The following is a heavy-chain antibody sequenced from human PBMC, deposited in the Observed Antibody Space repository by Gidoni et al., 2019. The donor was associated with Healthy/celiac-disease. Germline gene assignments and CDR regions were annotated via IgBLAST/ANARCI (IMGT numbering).Heavy chain of an antibody. CDR2: IYYSGST. V-gene: IGHV4-59*08. J-gene: IGHJ3*02. CDR3: ARPGGSGAFDI. CDR1: GGSISSYY. Sequence: QVQLQESGPGLVKPSETLSLTFTGSGGSISSYYWRWIRRPPGKGLEWIGYIYYSGSTNYNPSLKSRVTISVDTSKNQFSLKLSSVTAADTAVYYCARPGGSGAFDIWGQGTMVTVSS. D-gene: IGHD3-16*01.